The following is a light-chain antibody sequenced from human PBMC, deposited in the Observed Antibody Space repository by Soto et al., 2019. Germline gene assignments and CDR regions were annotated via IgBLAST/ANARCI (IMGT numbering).Light chain of an antibody. CDR3: QQRSNLIT. Sequence: EIVLTQSPATLSSFPVDRVTLSGRASQAVNTRLAWYQHKPGQAPRLLIYLTSNRAAGIPARFSGSGSGTDFTLTISDVEPEDFAVYYCQQRSNLITFGQGTRLEIK. V-gene: IGKV3D-11*01. CDR2: LTS. CDR1: QAVNTR. J-gene: IGKJ5*01.